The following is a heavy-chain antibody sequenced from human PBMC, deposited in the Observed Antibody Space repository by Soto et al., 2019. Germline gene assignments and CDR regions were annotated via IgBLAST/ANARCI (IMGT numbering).Heavy chain of an antibody. CDR1: GYTFTSYG. Sequence: GASVKVSCKASGYTFTSYGISWVRQAPGQGLEWMGWISAYNGNTNYAQKLQGRVTMTTDTSTSTAYMELRSLRSDDTAVYYCTTSYGSGSYYYYYYGMDVWGQGTTVTVSS. V-gene: IGHV1-18*01. D-gene: IGHD3-10*01. J-gene: IGHJ6*02. CDR3: TTSYGSGSYYYYYYGMDV. CDR2: ISAYNGNT.